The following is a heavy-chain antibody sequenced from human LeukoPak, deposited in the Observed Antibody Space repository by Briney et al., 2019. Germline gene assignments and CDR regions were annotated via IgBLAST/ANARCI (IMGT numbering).Heavy chain of an antibody. V-gene: IGHV1-8*01. Sequence: ASVKVSCKASGYTFTSYDINWVRQATGQGLEWMGWMNPNSANTGYAQKFQGRVTMTRNTSINTAYMEINSLRSEDTAVYYCAIRMFCSNNTCYAWGSGSGSSYFDYWGQGSLVTVSS. CDR3: AIRMFCSNNTCYAWGSGSGSSYFDY. D-gene: IGHD3-10*01. CDR1: GYTFTSYD. J-gene: IGHJ4*02. CDR2: MNPNSANT.